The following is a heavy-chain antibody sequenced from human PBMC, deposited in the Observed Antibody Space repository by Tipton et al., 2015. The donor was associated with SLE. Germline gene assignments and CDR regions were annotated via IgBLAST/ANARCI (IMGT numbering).Heavy chain of an antibody. V-gene: IGHV1-2*06. D-gene: IGHD1-26*01. CDR3: ARLDPGTICAFDI. Sequence: QLVQSGAEVKKPGASVKVSCKASGYTFTGYYMHWVRQAPGQGLEWMGRINPNSGGTNYAQKFQGRVTVTRDTSISTAYMELSRLRSEDTAVYYCARLDPGTICAFDIWGQGTMVPVSS. CDR1: GYTFTGYY. CDR2: INPNSGGT. J-gene: IGHJ3*02.